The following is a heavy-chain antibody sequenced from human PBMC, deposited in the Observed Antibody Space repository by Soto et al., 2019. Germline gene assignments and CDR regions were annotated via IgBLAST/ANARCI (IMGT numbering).Heavy chain of an antibody. CDR1: GYTFTSYD. V-gene: IGHV1-8*01. Sequence: QVQLVQSGAEVKKPGASVKVSCKASGYTFTSYDINWVRQATGQGLEWMGWMNPNSGNTGYAQKFQGRVTMTRNTAISTAYVELSSLRSEDTAVYYCARVSGLYRVYYYYYGMDVWGQGTTVTVSS. CDR3: ARVSGLYRVYYYYYGMDV. CDR2: MNPNSGNT. J-gene: IGHJ6*02. D-gene: IGHD1-26*01.